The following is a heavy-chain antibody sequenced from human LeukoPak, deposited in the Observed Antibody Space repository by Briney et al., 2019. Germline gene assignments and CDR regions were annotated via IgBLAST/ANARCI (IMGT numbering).Heavy chain of an antibody. CDR1: GFTFSDYY. CDR3: AAVQMERSSWYDYYYMDV. CDR2: ISSSGSAI. D-gene: IGHD3-3*01. J-gene: IGHJ6*03. V-gene: IGHV3-11*01. Sequence: PGGSLRLSCAASGFTFSDYYMTWIRQPPGKGLEWVSYISSSGSAIKYADSVKGRFSISSDNAKNSLYLQMNSLRAEDTAVYYCAAVQMERSSWYDYYYMDVWGNGTTVTVSS.